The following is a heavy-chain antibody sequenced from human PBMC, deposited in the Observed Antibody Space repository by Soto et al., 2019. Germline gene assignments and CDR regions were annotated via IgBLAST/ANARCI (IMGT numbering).Heavy chain of an antibody. CDR2: IIPIFGTA. D-gene: IGHD3-10*01. V-gene: IGHV1-69*12. CDR1: GGTFSSYA. J-gene: IGHJ4*02. Sequence: QVQLVQSGAEVKKPGSSVKVSCKASGGTFSSYAISWVRQAPGQGLEWMGGIIPIFGTANYAQKFQGRVTIXXDXSXXTAYMELSSLRSEDTAVYYCARGRGRTDGYKSIDYWGQGTLVTVSS. CDR3: ARGRGRTDGYKSIDY.